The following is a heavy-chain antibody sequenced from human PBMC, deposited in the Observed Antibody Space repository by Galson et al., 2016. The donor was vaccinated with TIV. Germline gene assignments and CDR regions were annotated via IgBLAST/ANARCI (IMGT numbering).Heavy chain of an antibody. Sequence: QSGAEVKKPGESLKISCKGSGYSFTNFWIGWVRQMPGKGLEWMGIIYPGDSDTKYSPSFQGQVSFSAEKSISTAYLQWSSLKASDSAIYYCARHGGGGNINGLPFDSWGQGTLVTVSS. D-gene: IGHD5-18*01. CDR1: GYSFTNFW. CDR2: IYPGDSDT. J-gene: IGHJ4*02. V-gene: IGHV5-51*01. CDR3: ARHGGGGNINGLPFDS.